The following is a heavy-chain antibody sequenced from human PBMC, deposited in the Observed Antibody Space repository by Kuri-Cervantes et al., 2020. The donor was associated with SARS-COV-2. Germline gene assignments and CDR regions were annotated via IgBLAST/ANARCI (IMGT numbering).Heavy chain of an antibody. CDR3: AREISGYSSSWYFDY. V-gene: IGHV4-30-2*01. Sequence: LRLSCEVSGASISTDGYSWTWIRQPPGRGLEWIGYIYHTGSTYVNPSLKSQVTISIDTSKNRFSLNLTSATAADTAVYFCAREISGYSSSWYFDYWGPGTLVTVSS. CDR2: IYHTGST. CDR1: GASISTDGYS. J-gene: IGHJ4*02. D-gene: IGHD5-18*01.